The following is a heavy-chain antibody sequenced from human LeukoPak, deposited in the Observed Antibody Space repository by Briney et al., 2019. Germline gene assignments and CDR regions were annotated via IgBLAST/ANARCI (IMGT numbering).Heavy chain of an antibody. CDR2: ISNDGSNK. CDR3: ARDLGLGRGWYGGDY. J-gene: IGHJ4*02. V-gene: IGHV3-30-3*01. CDR1: GFTFTSYA. D-gene: IGHD6-19*01. Sequence: GRSLILSCAASGFTFTSYAMHWVRQAPGKGLEWVAIISNDGSNKYYADSVKGRFTISRDNSKSTVYLQVNSLRAEDTAVYYCARDLGLGRGWYGGDYWGQGTLVTVSS.